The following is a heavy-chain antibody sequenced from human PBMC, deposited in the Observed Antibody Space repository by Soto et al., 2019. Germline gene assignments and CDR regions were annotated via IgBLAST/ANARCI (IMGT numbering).Heavy chain of an antibody. Sequence: EVQLVESGGGLVQPGGSLRLACAASGFSFSSYCMYWVRQAPGKGLVWVSRINSDGSSTNYADSVKGRFTISRDNAKKTLYLQMNSLRAEDTAVYYCASDQVVLDSNHIGGIDYWGQGARVIVS. D-gene: IGHD3-3*01. J-gene: IGHJ4*02. CDR2: INSDGSST. CDR3: ASDQVVLDSNHIGGIDY. V-gene: IGHV3-74*01. CDR1: GFSFSSYC.